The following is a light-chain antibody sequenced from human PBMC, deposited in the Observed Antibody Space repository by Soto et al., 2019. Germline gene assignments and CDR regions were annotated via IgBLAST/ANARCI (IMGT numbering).Light chain of an antibody. J-gene: IGLJ1*01. Sequence: SVVTHPSALSVAPVQSIAISCTGSGSYVGGYNYVSWYQQHPGKAPKLIIYGVSHRPSGVSHRFSASRSAYTASLTISGLKNDDEDDYYRRSFNTRYFYVFGHGKKVPVL. CDR3: RSFNTRYFYV. V-gene: IGLV2-14*01. CDR2: GVS. CDR1: GSYVGGYNY.